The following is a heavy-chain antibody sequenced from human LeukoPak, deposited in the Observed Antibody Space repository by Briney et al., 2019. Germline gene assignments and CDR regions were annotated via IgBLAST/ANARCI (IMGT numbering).Heavy chain of an antibody. Sequence: PSQTLSLTCAVSGGSISSGGYSWSWIRQPPGKGLEWIGYIYHSGSTYYNPSLKSRVTISVDRSKNQFSLKLSSVTAADTAVYYCARLPYEGVDIVVVPAAPPWGYFDYWGQGTLVTVSS. D-gene: IGHD2-2*03. CDR1: GGSISSGGYS. J-gene: IGHJ4*02. CDR2: IYHSGST. CDR3: ARLPYEGVDIVVVPAAPPWGYFDY. V-gene: IGHV4-30-2*01.